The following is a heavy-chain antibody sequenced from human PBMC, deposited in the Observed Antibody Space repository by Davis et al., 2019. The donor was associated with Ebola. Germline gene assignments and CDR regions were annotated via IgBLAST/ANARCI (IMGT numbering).Heavy chain of an antibody. D-gene: IGHD2-2*01. CDR3: ARDVVEEGFDY. CDR2: IYHTGST. J-gene: IGHJ4*02. CDR1: GASISNSNW. V-gene: IGHV4-4*02. Sequence: MPSETLSLTCAVSGASISNSNWWSWVRQPPGKGLEWIGEIYHTGSTNYNPSLKSRVTISVDKSKNQFSLKLSSVTAADTAVYYCARDVVEEGFDYWGQGTLVTVSS.